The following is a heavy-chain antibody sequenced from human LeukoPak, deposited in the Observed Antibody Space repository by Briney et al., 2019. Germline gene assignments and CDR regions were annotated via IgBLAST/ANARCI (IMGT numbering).Heavy chain of an antibody. V-gene: IGHV3-23*01. Sequence: PGGSLRLSRVTSGFTFTTYAMAWVRQAPGKGLEWVSIFSGRGASTYYADSVKGRFTISRDISKSTLYLQMDSLRAEDTAVYYCAKVPGRVVVGIDYWGQGTLVTVSS. CDR1: GFTFTTYA. CDR3: AKVPGRVVVGIDY. CDR2: FSGRGAST. D-gene: IGHD2-2*01. J-gene: IGHJ4*02.